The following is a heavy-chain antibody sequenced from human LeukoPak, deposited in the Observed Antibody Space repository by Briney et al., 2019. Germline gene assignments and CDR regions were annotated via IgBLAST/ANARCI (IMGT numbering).Heavy chain of an antibody. V-gene: IGHV3-74*01. D-gene: IGHD6-13*01. J-gene: IGHJ5*02. Sequence: GGSLRLSCAASGFTFSTYWMHWVRQAPGKGLVWVSYIETDGSSTSYADSVKGRFTISRDNAKNTLYLQMNSLRAEDTAVYYCAKAQGSSSWFSGNWFDPWGQGTLVTVSS. CDR2: IETDGSST. CDR1: GFTFSTYW. CDR3: AKAQGSSSWFSGNWFDP.